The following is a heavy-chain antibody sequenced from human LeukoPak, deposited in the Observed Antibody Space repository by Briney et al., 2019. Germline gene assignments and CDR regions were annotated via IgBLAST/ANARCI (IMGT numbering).Heavy chain of an antibody. J-gene: IGHJ4*02. CDR3: ARVSPMVREVIDY. V-gene: IGHV4-4*02. CDR2: IYHSGST. Sequence: SGTLSLTCAVSGGSISSSNWWSWVRQPPGKGLEWIGEIYHSGSTNYNPSLKSRVTISVDKSKNQFSLKLSSVTAADTAVYYCARVSPMVREVIDYWGQGTLVTVSS. CDR1: GGSISSSNW. D-gene: IGHD3-10*01.